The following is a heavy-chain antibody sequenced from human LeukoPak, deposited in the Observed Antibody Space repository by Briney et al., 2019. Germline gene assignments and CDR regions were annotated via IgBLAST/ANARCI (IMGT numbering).Heavy chain of an antibody. CDR3: ARDGSGTWNDY. J-gene: IGHJ4*02. CDR1: GFSYG. D-gene: IGHD3-10*01. V-gene: IGHV1-18*01. CDR2: ISAYHGNT. Sequence: GASVKVSCKASGFSYGISWVRQAPGQGLEWMGWISAYHGNTNYAQKLQGRVTMTTDTSTSTAYMELRSLRSDDTAVCYCARDGSGTWNDYWGQGTLVTVSS.